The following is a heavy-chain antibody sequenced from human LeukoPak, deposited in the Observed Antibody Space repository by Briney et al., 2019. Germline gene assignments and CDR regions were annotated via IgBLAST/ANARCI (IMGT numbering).Heavy chain of an antibody. CDR2: ISGSGDST. J-gene: IGHJ4*02. V-gene: IGHV3-23*01. CDR3: AKDHGAASGDFDY. Sequence: PRGSLRPSSAASGFTFTSYVMSWVRQAPGKGLEWVSTISGSGDSTYYADSVKGRFTISRDNSKNTVYLQMNSLTSEDTAVYYCAKDHGAASGDFDYWGQGTLVTVSS. CDR1: GFTFTSYV. D-gene: IGHD6-13*01.